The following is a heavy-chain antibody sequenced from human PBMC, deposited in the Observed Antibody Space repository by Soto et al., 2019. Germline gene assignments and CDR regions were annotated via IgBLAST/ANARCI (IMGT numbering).Heavy chain of an antibody. V-gene: IGHV1-69*13. CDR2: IIPIFGTA. Sequence: GASVKVSCKASGGTFSXYAXSXVRQAPGQGLEWMGGIIPIFGTANYAQKFQGRVTITADESTSTAYMELSSLRSEDTAVYYCASRWYYYDSSAPVNAFDIWGQGTMVTVSS. D-gene: IGHD3-22*01. CDR3: ASRWYYYDSSAPVNAFDI. J-gene: IGHJ3*02. CDR1: GGTFSXYA.